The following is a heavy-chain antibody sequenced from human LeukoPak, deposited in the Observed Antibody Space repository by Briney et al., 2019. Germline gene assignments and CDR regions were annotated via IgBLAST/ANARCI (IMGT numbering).Heavy chain of an antibody. CDR1: GYTFSSYD. CDR3: ARGDGSGSYSQFDH. V-gene: IGHV1-8*01. Sequence: GASVKVSCTASGYTFSSYDINWVRQATGQGLEWMGWMNPNSGNTGYAQKFQGRVTMTRNTSISTAYMELISLRSEDTAVYYCARGDGSGSYSQFDHWGQGTLVTVSS. CDR2: MNPNSGNT. D-gene: IGHD3-10*01. J-gene: IGHJ4*02.